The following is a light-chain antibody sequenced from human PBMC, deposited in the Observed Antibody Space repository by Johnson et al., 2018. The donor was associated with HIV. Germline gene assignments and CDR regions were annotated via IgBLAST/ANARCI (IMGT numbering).Light chain of an antibody. J-gene: IGLJ1*01. CDR2: DNN. V-gene: IGLV1-51*01. CDR1: SSNIGNNY. CDR3: ATWDRSRSAGGV. Sequence: QSVLTQPPSVSAAPGQKVTISCSGSSSNIGNNYVSWYQQLPGTAPKLLIYDNNTRPSGVPDRFSGSKSGSSATLGITGLQTGDEADYYCATWDRSRSAGGVFGTGTKVTVL.